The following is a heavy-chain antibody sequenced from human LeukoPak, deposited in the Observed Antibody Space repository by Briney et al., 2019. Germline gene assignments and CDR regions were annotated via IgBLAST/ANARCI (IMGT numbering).Heavy chain of an antibody. CDR1: GASISSYY. V-gene: IGHV4-59*01. CDR3: ARQVKVTMVRGVINYFDY. CDR2: MYYSGST. J-gene: IGHJ4*02. D-gene: IGHD3-10*01. Sequence: SETLSLTCTVSGASISSYYWSWIRQTPGKGLEWIGYMYYSGSTNYNPSLKSRVTISVDTSKNQFSLKLRSVTAADTAVYYCARQVKVTMVRGVINYFDYWGQGTLVTVSS.